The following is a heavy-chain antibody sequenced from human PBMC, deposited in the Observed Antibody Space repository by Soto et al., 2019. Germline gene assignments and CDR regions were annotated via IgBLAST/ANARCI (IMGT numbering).Heavy chain of an antibody. D-gene: IGHD2-15*01. CDR2: IYDSGST. V-gene: IGHV4-61*01. CDR3: AGCSGEEWFDP. J-gene: IGHJ5*02. CDR1: GGSVSSGSHY. Sequence: QVQLQESGPGLVKPSETLSLRCSVSGGSVSSGSHYWSWIRQPPGKGLEWIGFIYDSGSTDYNPSLTSRVTITLNPSKNQFSLKLSSVTAADTAVYYCAGCSGEEWFDPWGQGTLVTVSS.